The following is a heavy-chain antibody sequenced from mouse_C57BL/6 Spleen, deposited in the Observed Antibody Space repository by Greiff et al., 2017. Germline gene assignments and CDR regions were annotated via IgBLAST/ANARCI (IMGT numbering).Heavy chain of an antibody. V-gene: IGHV5-9-1*02. D-gene: IGHD3-2*02. CDR2: ISSGGDYI. CDR3: TRDGGAAQATSWFAY. J-gene: IGHJ3*01. Sequence: DVMLVESGEGLVKPGGSLKLSCAASGFTFSSYAMSWVRQTPEKRLEWVAYISSGGDYIYYADTVKGRFTISRDNARNTLYLQMSSLKSEDTAMYYCTRDGGAAQATSWFAYWGQGTLVTVSA. CDR1: GFTFSSYA.